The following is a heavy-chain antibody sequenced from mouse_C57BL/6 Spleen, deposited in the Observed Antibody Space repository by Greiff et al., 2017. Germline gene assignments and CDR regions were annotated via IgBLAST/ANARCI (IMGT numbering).Heavy chain of an antibody. D-gene: IGHD1-1*01. J-gene: IGHJ4*01. V-gene: IGHV1-66*01. CDR2: IYPGSGNT. CDR3: RYYYGSSSYAMDY. CDR1: GYSFTSYY. Sequence: VQLQQSGPELVKPGASVKISCKASGYSFTSYYIHWVKQRPGQGLEWIGWIYPGSGNTKYNEKFKGKATLTADTSSSTAYMQLSSLTSEDSAVYYCRYYYGSSSYAMDYWGQGTSVTVSS.